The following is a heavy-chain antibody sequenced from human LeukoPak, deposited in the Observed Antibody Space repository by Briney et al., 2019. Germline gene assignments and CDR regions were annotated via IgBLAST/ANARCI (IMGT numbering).Heavy chain of an antibody. CDR1: GGSISSYY. D-gene: IGHD3-9*01. J-gene: IGHJ4*02. CDR2: IYYSGST. Sequence: PSETLSLTCTVSGGSISSYYWSWIRQPPGKGLEWIGYIYYSGSTNYNPSLKSRVTISVDTSKNQFSLKLSSVTAADTAVYYCARMERDILTGYFFDYWGQGTLVTVSS. CDR3: ARMERDILTGYFFDY. V-gene: IGHV4-59*01.